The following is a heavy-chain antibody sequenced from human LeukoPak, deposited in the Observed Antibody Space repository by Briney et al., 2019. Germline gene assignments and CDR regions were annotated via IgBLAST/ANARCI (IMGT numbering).Heavy chain of an antibody. Sequence: GGSLRLSCAASGFTFSSYWMSWVRQAPGKGLEWVANIKQDGSEKYYVDSVKGRFTISRDSAKNSLYLQMNSLRAEDTAVYYCARGGGSSWYLNSIDYWGQGTLVTVSS. J-gene: IGHJ4*02. D-gene: IGHD6-13*01. CDR2: IKQDGSEK. V-gene: IGHV3-7*01. CDR3: ARGGGSSWYLNSIDY. CDR1: GFTFSSYW.